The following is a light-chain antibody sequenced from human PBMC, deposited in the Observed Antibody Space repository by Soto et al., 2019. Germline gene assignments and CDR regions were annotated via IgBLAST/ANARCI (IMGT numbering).Light chain of an antibody. CDR3: QSYDSSLSVVV. Sequence: QSVLTQPPSVSGAPGQRVTISCTGSSSNIGAGYDVHWYQQLPGTAPKLLIYGNSNRPSGVPDRFSGSKSGTSASLAITGLQAEDEADYYCQSYDSSLSVVVVGGGTKVTVL. CDR2: GNS. V-gene: IGLV1-40*01. CDR1: SSNIGAGYD. J-gene: IGLJ2*01.